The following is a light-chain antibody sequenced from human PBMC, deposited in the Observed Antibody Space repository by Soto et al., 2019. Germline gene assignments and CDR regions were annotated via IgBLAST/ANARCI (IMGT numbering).Light chain of an antibody. J-gene: IGLJ3*02. CDR3: ASYTSNTTPVV. CDR2: EVN. V-gene: IGLV2-14*01. CDR1: ISDVDVYTH. Sequence: QSVLTQPASASGSPGQSITISCTGIISDVDVYTHVSWYQQNPGKAPKVLIYEVNNRPSGVSYRFSGSKSGNTASLTISGLQTEDEADYYCASYTSNTTPVVFGGGTKVTVL.